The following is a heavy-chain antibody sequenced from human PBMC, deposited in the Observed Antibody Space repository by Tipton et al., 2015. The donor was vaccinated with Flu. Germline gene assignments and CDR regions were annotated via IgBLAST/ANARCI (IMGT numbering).Heavy chain of an antibody. CDR2: VSRSGTT. CDR1: GDSISSDYY. CDR3: VRRDYSNYVSDPKSWFDP. Sequence: LRLSCTVSGDSISSDYYWAWIRQFPGKGLEWIGSVSRSGTTNYNPSLKSRVTISIDTSKNQFSLKMKSVTAADKAVYYCVRRDYSNYVSDPKSWFDPWGQGTLVTVSS. D-gene: IGHD4-11*01. J-gene: IGHJ5*02. V-gene: IGHV4-38-2*02.